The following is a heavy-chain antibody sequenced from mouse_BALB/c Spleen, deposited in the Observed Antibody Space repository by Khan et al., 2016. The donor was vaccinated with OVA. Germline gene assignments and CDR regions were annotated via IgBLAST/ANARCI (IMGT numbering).Heavy chain of an antibody. CDR1: GYTFTNDG. D-gene: IGHD2-10*01. V-gene: IGHV9-3-1*01. J-gene: IGHJ4*01. CDR2: INTYTGEP. CDR3: ARPPYFSYVLVY. Sequence: QVQLKQSGPELKKPGETVKISCKASGYTFTNDGMNWVKQAPGKGLKWMGWINTYTGEPTYADDFKGRFDFSLETSASTAYLQINNLKNEDTATYFCARPPYFSYVLVYWGQGTSVTVSS.